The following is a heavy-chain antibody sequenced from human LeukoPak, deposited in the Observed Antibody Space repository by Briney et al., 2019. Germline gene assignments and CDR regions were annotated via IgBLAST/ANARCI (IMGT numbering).Heavy chain of an antibody. V-gene: IGHV4-4*07. D-gene: IGHD6-13*01. CDR3: ARGIAAAGTRPAEYFQH. J-gene: IGHJ1*01. CDR2: IYTSGST. Sequence: SETLSLTCTVSGGSISSYYWSWIRQPAGRGLEWIGRIYTSGSTNYNPSLESRVTMSVDTSKNQFSLKLSSVTAADTAVYYCARGIAAAGTRPAEYFQHWGQGTLVTVSS. CDR1: GGSISSYY.